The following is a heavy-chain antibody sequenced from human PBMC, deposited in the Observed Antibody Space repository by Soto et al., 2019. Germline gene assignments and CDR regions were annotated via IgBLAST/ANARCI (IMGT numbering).Heavy chain of an antibody. CDR3: ARDKDSNVDY. J-gene: IGHJ4*02. D-gene: IGHD4-4*01. V-gene: IGHV3-33*01. CDR2: IWYDGSNK. Sequence: VAVIWYDGSNKYYADSVKGRFTISRDNSKNTLYLQMNSLRAEDTAVYYCARDKDSNVDYWGQGTLVTVSS.